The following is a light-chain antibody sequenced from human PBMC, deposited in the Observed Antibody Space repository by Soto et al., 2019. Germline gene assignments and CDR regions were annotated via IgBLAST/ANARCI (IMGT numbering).Light chain of an antibody. CDR2: WAS. V-gene: IGKV4-1*01. CDR1: QSVLYSSNNKNY. CDR3: QQYYDTPLT. Sequence: DNVMTQSPDSLAVSLGERATINCKSSQSVLYSSNNKNYLAWYQQKPGQPPKPLIYWASTRESVVPHRFSGSGSGTDFTLTISSLQAEDVAVYYCQQYYDTPLTFGGGTKVEIK. J-gene: IGKJ4*01.